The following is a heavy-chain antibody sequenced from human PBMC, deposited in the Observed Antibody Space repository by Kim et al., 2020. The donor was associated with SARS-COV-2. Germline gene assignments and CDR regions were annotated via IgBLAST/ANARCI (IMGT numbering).Heavy chain of an antibody. V-gene: IGHV1-18*01. Sequence: ASVKVSCKASGYTFSNYGISWVRQAPGQGLEWMGWISAYSDDTKYAQNLQGRLTMTTDTSTSIAYMELRSLRSDDTAVYYCARDLNPPSILYRMDVWGQGTTVTVSS. J-gene: IGHJ6*02. CDR1: GYTFSNYG. CDR2: ISAYSDDT. CDR3: ARDLNPPSILYRMDV.